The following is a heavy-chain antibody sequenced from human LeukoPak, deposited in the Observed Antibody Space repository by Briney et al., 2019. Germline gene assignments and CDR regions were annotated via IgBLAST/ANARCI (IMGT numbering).Heavy chain of an antibody. CDR3: ARDYGDYRRAFDI. V-gene: IGHV3-74*01. CDR1: GFTFSTYW. CDR2: ISDDGSTT. J-gene: IGHJ3*02. D-gene: IGHD4-17*01. Sequence: PGGSLRPSCAASGFTFSTYWLHWVRQAPGKGLVWVSRISDDGSTTIYADSVKGRFTISRDNAKNTLYLQMNSLRPEDTAVYYCARDYGDYRRAFDIWGLGTMVTVSS.